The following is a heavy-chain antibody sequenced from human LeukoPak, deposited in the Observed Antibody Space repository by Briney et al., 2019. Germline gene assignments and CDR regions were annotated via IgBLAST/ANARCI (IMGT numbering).Heavy chain of an antibody. CDR1: GFTFSSYA. V-gene: IGHV3-23*01. CDR3: ARDRDSDSSGFNWFDP. Sequence: GGSLRLSCAASGFTFSSYAMSWVREAPARGLEWVSSLRGNGDTFYADSVKGRFTLSRDESRNTVYLQLNNLRVDDTAVYYCARDRDSDSSGFNWFDPWGQGTLVTVSS. D-gene: IGHD3-22*01. CDR2: LRGNGDT. J-gene: IGHJ5*02.